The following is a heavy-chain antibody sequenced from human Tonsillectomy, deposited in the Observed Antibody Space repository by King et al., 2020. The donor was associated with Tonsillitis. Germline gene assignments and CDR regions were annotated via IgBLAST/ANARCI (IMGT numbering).Heavy chain of an antibody. J-gene: IGHJ3*02. CDR1: GFTFSSYS. Sequence: VQLVESGGGLVQPGGSLRLSCAASGFTFSSYSMNWVRQAPGKGLEWVSYISSSSSTIYYADSVKGRFTISRDNAKNSLYLQMNSLRAEDTAVYYRLYSSGWYLIGAFDIWGQGTMVTVSS. V-gene: IGHV3-48*01. D-gene: IGHD6-19*01. CDR2: ISSSSSTI. CDR3: LYSSGWYLIGAFDI.